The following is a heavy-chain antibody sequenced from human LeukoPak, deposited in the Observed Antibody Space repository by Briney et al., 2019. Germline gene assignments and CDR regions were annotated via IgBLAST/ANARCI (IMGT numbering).Heavy chain of an antibody. J-gene: IGHJ4*02. Sequence: GASVKVSCKTSGYTFSNYGVSWVRQAPGQGLEWMGWINTNTGNPTYAQGFTGRFVFSLDTSVSTAYLQISSLKAEDTAVYYCARVTYPLGIAAAGPTLDYWGQGTLVTVSS. CDR3: ARVTYPLGIAAAGPTLDY. D-gene: IGHD6-13*01. V-gene: IGHV7-4-1*02. CDR2: INTNTGNP. CDR1: GYTFSNYG.